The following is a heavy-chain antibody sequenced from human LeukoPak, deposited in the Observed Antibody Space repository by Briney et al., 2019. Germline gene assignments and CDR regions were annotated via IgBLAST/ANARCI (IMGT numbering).Heavy chain of an antibody. CDR1: GGTFSSYA. CDR3: ARGRWDPGDCDY. D-gene: IGHD2-21*01. J-gene: IGHJ4*02. V-gene: IGHV1-69*05. CDR2: IIPIFGTA. Sequence: ASVKVSCKASGGTFSSYAISWVRQAPGQGLEWMGGIIPIFGTANYAQKFQGRVTITRNTSISTAYMELSSLRSEDTAVYYCARGRWDPGDCDYWGQGTLVTVSS.